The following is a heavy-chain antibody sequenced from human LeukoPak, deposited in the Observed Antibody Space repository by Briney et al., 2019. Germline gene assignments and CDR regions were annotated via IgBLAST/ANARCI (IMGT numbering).Heavy chain of an antibody. CDR1: GGSFSGYY. J-gene: IGHJ4*02. Sequence: SETLSLTCAVYGGSFSGYYWSWIRQPPGKGLEWIGYIYYSGSTNYNPSLKSRVTISVDTSKNQFSLKLSSVTAADTAVYYCARVSVRYYDSSGYYYSPFDYWGQGTLVTVSS. CDR2: IYYSGST. V-gene: IGHV4-59*01. D-gene: IGHD3-22*01. CDR3: ARVSVRYYDSSGYYYSPFDY.